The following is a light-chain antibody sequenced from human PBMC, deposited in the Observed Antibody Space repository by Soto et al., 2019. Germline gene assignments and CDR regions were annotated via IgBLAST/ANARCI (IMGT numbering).Light chain of an antibody. CDR2: WAS. J-gene: IGKJ1*01. CDR1: QSITYSSNNKNY. Sequence: DIVMTQSPDSLAVSLGERATINCKSSQSITYSSNNKNYLAWYQQKPGQPPKLFIYWASIRESGVPDRFSGSGSGTVFTLTISSLQAEDVAVYYCLQYYSFPWTFGQGTKVEI. CDR3: LQYYSFPWT. V-gene: IGKV4-1*01.